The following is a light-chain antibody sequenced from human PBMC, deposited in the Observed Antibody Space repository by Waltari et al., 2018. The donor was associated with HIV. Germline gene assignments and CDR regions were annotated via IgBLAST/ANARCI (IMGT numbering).Light chain of an antibody. J-gene: IGKJ5*01. CDR3: QQSHKTPLT. Sequence: DIQMTQSPSSVSADVSDRAIITCRASQDIKKDLNWYQQKPGRSPRLLIYSASGWQSGVPSTFSGSGSGVEFNFTIAALETEDSALFYCQQSHKTPLTFGGGTRIEIK. CDR2: SAS. V-gene: IGKV1-39*01. CDR1: QDIKKD.